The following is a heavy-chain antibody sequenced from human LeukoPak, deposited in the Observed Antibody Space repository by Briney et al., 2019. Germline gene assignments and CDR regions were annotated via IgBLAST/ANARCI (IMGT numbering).Heavy chain of an antibody. D-gene: IGHD6-6*01. CDR2: IYYSGST. Sequence: SETLSLTCTVPGGSISSYYRSWIRQPPGKGLEWIGYIYYSGSTNYNPSLKSRVTISVDTSKNQFSLKLSSVTAADTAVYYCARGWHEYSSSYYFDYWGQGTLVTVSS. CDR1: GGSISSYY. J-gene: IGHJ4*02. V-gene: IGHV4-59*01. CDR3: ARGWHEYSSSYYFDY.